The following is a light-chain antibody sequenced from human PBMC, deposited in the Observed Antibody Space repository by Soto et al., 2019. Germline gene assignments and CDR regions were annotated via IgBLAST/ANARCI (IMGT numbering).Light chain of an antibody. CDR1: QSVSNY. CDR2: ATS. CDR3: QQRSSWPFT. Sequence: EIVMTQSPATLSVSPGERATLSCRASQSVSNYLAWYQQKPGQAPRLLIYATSNRATGIPARFSGSGSGTDFTLTISSREPEDFAVYYCQQRSSWPFTFCPGTKVDIK. V-gene: IGKV3-11*01. J-gene: IGKJ3*01.